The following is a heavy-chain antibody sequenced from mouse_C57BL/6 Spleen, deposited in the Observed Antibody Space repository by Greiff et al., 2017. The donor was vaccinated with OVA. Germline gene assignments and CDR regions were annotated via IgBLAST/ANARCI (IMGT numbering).Heavy chain of an antibody. CDR1: GFTFNTYA. D-gene: IGHD2-4*01. V-gene: IGHV10-3*01. J-gene: IGHJ2*01. Sequence: EVQGVESGGGLVQPKGSLKLSCAASGFTFNTYAMHWVRQAPGKGLEWVARIRSKSSNYATYYADSVKDRFTISRDDSQSMLYLQMNNLKTEDTAMYYCVRGGKGYDYGLFDYWGQGTTLTVSS. CDR2: IRSKSSNYAT. CDR3: VRGGKGYDYGLFDY.